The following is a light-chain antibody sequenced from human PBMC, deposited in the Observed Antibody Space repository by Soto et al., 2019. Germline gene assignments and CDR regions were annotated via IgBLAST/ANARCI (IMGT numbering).Light chain of an antibody. CDR2: DAS. V-gene: IGKV3-11*01. Sequence: EIVLTQSPATLPLSAGERATLACRSSQSVSSYLAWYQQKPGQALRLLIYDASNSTTGIPARFSRSGSATDFTLTTSSLELEDFAAYYDQQRSNWPATFGPGTKVDIK. CDR1: QSVSSY. J-gene: IGKJ3*01. CDR3: QQRSNWPAT.